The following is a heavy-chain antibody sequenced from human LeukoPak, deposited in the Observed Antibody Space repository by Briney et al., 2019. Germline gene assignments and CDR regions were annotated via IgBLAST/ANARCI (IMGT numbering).Heavy chain of an antibody. CDR1: GFTFSSYS. J-gene: IGHJ5*02. CDR3: ARDCYCCSTSCYSNWFDP. V-gene: IGHV3-21*01. CDR2: IISSSSYI. D-gene: IGHD2-2*01. Sequence: GGSLRLSCAASGFTFSSYSMNWVRQAPGKGLEWVSSIISSSSYIYYADSVKGRFTISRDNAKNSLYLQMNSLRAEDTAVYYCARDCYCCSTSCYSNWFDPWGQGTLVTVSS.